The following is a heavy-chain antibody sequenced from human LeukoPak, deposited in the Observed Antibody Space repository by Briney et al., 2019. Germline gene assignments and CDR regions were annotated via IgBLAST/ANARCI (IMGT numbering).Heavy chain of an antibody. V-gene: IGHV3-23*01. Sequence: PGGSLRLSCAASGFTFDSCAMSWVRQSPGKELEWVSGISGSGAYTYYADSVKGRFTISRDSSKNTLFLQMNSLRAEDTALYYCAKALRYTSDSLDYWGQGTLVTVSS. CDR2: ISGSGAYT. D-gene: IGHD3-9*01. CDR3: AKALRYTSDSLDY. J-gene: IGHJ4*02. CDR1: GFTFDSCA.